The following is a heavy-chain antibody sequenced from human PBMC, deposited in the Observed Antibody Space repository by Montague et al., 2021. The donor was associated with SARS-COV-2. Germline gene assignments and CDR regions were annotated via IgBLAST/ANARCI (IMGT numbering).Heavy chain of an antibody. J-gene: IGHJ5*02. CDR3: VKGSGDP. V-gene: IGHV4-61*01. D-gene: IGHD2-15*01. Sequence: SETLSLTCTVTGDSVISDKYYWSWIRQPPGKGLEWIGFIYDSGSTCYNPSLHSRVTISIDTSKNQFSLNLMSVTPADTAVYYCVKGSGDPGGQGTLVTVSS. CDR2: IYDSGST. CDR1: GDSVISDKYY.